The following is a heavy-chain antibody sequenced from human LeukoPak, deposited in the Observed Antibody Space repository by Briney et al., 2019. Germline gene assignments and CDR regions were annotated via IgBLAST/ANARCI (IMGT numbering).Heavy chain of an antibody. CDR1: GGSISSGGYS. J-gene: IGHJ4*02. D-gene: IGHD4-17*01. V-gene: IGHV4-30-2*01. Sequence: SETLSLTCAVSGGSISSGGYSWSWLRQPPGKGLEWIGYIYHSGSTYYNPSLKSRVTISVDRSKNQFSLKLSSVTAADTAVYYCARGGNYGGNDYWGQGTLVTVSS. CDR2: IYHSGST. CDR3: ARGGNYGGNDY.